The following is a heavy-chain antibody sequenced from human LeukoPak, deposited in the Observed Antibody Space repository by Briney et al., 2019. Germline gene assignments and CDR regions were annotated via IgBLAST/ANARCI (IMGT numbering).Heavy chain of an antibody. V-gene: IGHV5-51*01. CDR3: LRRQGP. CDR2: IYPADSGA. J-gene: IGHJ5*02. CDR1: GYNFTTFW. Sequence: GESLKISCKGAGYNFTTFWIAWVRQMPGKGLEWMGIIYPADSGARYSPSFQGQVTMSADKSISTAYLQWSSLKASDSAMYYCLRRQGPWGQGTLVTVSS.